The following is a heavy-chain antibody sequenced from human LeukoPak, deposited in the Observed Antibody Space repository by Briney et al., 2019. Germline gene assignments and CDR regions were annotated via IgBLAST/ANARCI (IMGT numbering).Heavy chain of an antibody. CDR1: GFTFTSSA. CDR2: IVVGSGNT. D-gene: IGHD3-22*01. CDR3: AADLRPRWVTTPVFDY. J-gene: IGHJ4*02. Sequence: SVKVSCKASGFTFTSSAVQWVRQARGQRLEWIGWIVVGSGNTNYAQKFQERVTITRDISTSTAYMELSSLRSEDTAVYYCAADLRPRWVTTPVFDYWGQGTLVTVSS. V-gene: IGHV1-58*01.